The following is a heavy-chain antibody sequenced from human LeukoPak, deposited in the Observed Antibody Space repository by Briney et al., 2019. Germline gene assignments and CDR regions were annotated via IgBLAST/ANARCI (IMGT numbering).Heavy chain of an antibody. Sequence: GGSLRLSCAASGFTFSSYAMSWVRQAPGRGLEWVSTITGSGGNTYYADSVKGRFTISRDNSKNTLYLQMNSLRAEDTAVYYCARADYGDSKNFDYWGQGTLVTVSS. CDR2: ITGSGGNT. D-gene: IGHD4-17*01. CDR3: ARADYGDSKNFDY. J-gene: IGHJ4*02. V-gene: IGHV3-23*01. CDR1: GFTFSSYA.